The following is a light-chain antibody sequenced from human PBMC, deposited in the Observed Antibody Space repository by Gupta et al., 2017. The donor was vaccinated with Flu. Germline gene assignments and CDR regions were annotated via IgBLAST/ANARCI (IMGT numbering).Light chain of an antibody. CDR1: QTIGLS. V-gene: IGKV6-21*02. CDR3: HQSTSLPQT. CDR2: YAS. J-gene: IGKJ4*01. Sequence: EIALTQSPEFHSVAPKEKVTITCRASQTIGLSLHWYQQKPDQSPKLLIKYASQSISGVPSRFSGSGSGADFTLTINGLEAEDAATYYCHQSTSLPQTFGGGTRVEI.